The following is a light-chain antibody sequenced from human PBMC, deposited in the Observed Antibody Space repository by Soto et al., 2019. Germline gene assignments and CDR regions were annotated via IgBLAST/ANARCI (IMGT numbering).Light chain of an antibody. CDR1: QSIINS. Sequence: EIVLTQSPATLSLSPGERATLSCRASQSIINSLAWYQQKPGQIPRLLIHEASNRATGIPARFSGSGSVTDFILTISNLEPEDFAVYYCQQRSNCPWTFGPGTKVEIK. J-gene: IGKJ1*01. CDR2: EAS. CDR3: QQRSNCPWT. V-gene: IGKV3-11*01.